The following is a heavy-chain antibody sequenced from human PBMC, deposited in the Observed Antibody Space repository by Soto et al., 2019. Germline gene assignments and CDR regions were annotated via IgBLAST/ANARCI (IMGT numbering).Heavy chain of an antibody. CDR2: IYSGGST. CDR3: ARESRRGVATTYYYYGMDV. V-gene: IGHV3-66*01. CDR1: GFTVSSNY. D-gene: IGHD5-12*01. Sequence: EVPLVESGGGLVQPGGSLRLSCAASGFTVSSNYMSWVRQAPGKGLEWVSVIYSGGSTYYADSVKGRFTISRDNSKNTLYLQMNSLRAEDTAVYYCARESRRGVATTYYYYGMDVWGQGTTVTVSS. J-gene: IGHJ6*02.